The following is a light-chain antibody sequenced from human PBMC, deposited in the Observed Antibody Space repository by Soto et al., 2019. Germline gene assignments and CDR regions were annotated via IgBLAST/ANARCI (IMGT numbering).Light chain of an antibody. Sequence: EILLTQSPGPLSFSPGERATLSCRASQRVSSNFLAWYQQKPGQAPRLLIYAASNRATGTPDRFSGSGSGTDFTLTISGLEPEDEAVYYCQQYGSSPWTFGQGTKVEVK. J-gene: IGKJ1*01. CDR2: AAS. CDR1: QRVSSNF. V-gene: IGKV3-20*01. CDR3: QQYGSSPWT.